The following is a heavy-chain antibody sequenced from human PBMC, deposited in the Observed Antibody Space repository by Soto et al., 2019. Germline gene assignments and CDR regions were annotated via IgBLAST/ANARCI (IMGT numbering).Heavy chain of an antibody. CDR3: ARDKRVNCSGGSCYSFVPGFEP. J-gene: IGHJ5*02. Sequence: ASVKVSCKASGYTFTSYGISWVRQAPGQGLEWMGWISAYNGNTNYAQKLQGRVTMTTDTSTSTAYMELRSLRSDDTAVYYCARDKRVNCSGGSCYSFVPGFEPWGQGTLVTVSS. V-gene: IGHV1-18*01. CDR1: GYTFTSYG. CDR2: ISAYNGNT. D-gene: IGHD2-15*01.